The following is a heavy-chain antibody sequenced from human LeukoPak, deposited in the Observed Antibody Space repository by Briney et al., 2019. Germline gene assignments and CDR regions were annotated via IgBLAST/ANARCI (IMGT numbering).Heavy chain of an antibody. D-gene: IGHD2-21*02. CDR1: GGSISSYY. J-gene: IGHJ4*02. CDR3: ASRPSYCGGDCFSIWGY. CDR2: IYFSGST. V-gene: IGHV4-39*01. Sequence: SETLSLTCTVSGGSISSYYWGWIRQPPGKGLEWIGTIYFSGSTNYNPSLKSRVTISVGTSKNQLSLKLTSVTAADTAVYYCASRPSYCGGDCFSIWGYWGQGTLVTVSS.